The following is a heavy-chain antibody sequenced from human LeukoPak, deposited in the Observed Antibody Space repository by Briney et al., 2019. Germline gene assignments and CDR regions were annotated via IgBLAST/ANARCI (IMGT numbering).Heavy chain of an antibody. V-gene: IGHV5-51*01. CDR1: GFSNSW. CDR3: ARHSYGFDD. Sequence: GESLKISCKGSGFSNSWIRWVLQMPGKGLEWMGIIYSGDSDTRYSPSFQGQVTISADKSISTAYLQWSSLKASDTAMYYCARHSYGFDDCGQGTLVTVSS. D-gene: IGHD3-10*01. CDR2: IYSGDSDT. J-gene: IGHJ4*02.